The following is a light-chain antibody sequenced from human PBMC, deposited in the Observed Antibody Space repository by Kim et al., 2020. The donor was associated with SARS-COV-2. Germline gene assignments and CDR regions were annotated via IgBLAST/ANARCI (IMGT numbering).Light chain of an antibody. CDR2: AAS. Sequence: DIQMTQSPSSLSASVGDRVTITCRASQGIRKDLGWYQQKPGKVPKRLIYAASNLESGVPSRFSGSGSGTEFSLTISGLQPEDFATYYCLQHNSYPRYTFGQGTKLE. J-gene: IGKJ2*01. V-gene: IGKV1-17*01. CDR1: QGIRKD. CDR3: LQHNSYPRYT.